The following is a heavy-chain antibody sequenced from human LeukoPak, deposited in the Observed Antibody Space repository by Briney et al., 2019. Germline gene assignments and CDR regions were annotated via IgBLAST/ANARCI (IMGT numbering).Heavy chain of an antibody. Sequence: SETLSLTCTVSGGSISSSSYYWGWIRQPPGKGLEWIGSIYYSGSTYYNPSLKSRVTISVDTSKNQFSLKLSSVTAADTAVYYCARHSHAAAGPNYYYYYMDVWGKGTTVTISS. V-gene: IGHV4-39*01. CDR2: IYYSGST. D-gene: IGHD6-13*01. J-gene: IGHJ6*03. CDR1: GGSISSSSYY. CDR3: ARHSHAAAGPNYYYYYMDV.